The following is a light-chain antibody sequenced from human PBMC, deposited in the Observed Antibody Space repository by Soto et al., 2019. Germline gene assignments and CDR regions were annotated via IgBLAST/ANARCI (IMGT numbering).Light chain of an antibody. CDR2: KAS. CDR3: QQHNSYPLT. Sequence: DTQMTQSPSTLAASVGDRVTITCRASHTISGWLARYQQKAGKVPRLLIYKASTLERGVPSRFSRSASGQEFALTITSRQPDEFATYYCQQHNSYPLTFGGGIKVEFK. J-gene: IGKJ4*01. V-gene: IGKV1-5*03. CDR1: HTISGW.